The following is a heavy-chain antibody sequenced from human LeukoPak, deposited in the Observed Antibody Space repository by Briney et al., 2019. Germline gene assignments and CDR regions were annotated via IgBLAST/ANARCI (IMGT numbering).Heavy chain of an antibody. CDR2: IYTSGST. CDR1: GGSISSYY. D-gene: IGHD6-13*01. CDR3: ARDGGGSWYSYNWFDP. Sequence: SETLSLTCTVSGGSISSYYWSWIRQPAGKGLEWIGRIYTSGSTNYNPSLKSRVTMSVDTSKNQFSLKLSSVTAADTAVYYCARDGGGSWYSYNWFDPWGQGTLVTVSS. V-gene: IGHV4-4*07. J-gene: IGHJ5*02.